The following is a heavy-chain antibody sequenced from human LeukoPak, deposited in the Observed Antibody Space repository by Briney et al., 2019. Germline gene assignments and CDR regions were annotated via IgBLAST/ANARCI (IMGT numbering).Heavy chain of an antibody. Sequence: PGGSLRLSCAASGSTFSSYSMNWVRQAPGKGLEWVSSISSSSYIYYADSVKGRFTISRNNAKNSLYLQMNSLRAEDTAVYYCAREPAAYGYWGQGTLVTVSS. CDR3: AREPAAYGY. V-gene: IGHV3-21*01. CDR1: GSTFSSYS. D-gene: IGHD6-13*01. CDR2: ISSSSYI. J-gene: IGHJ4*02.